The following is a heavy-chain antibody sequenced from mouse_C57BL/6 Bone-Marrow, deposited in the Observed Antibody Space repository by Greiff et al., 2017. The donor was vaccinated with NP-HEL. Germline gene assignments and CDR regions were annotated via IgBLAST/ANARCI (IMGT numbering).Heavy chain of an antibody. CDR2: LRSKSSNYAT. CDR1: GFTFNTYA. J-gene: IGHJ3*01. Sequence: DVKLVESGGGLVQPKGSLKLSCAASGFTFNTYAMHWVRQAPGKGLEWVARLRSKSSNYATYYADSVKDKFTISRDDSQSMLYLQMNNLKTEDTAMYYCVRDVRFAYWGQGTLVTVSA. V-gene: IGHV10-3*01. CDR3: VRDVRFAY.